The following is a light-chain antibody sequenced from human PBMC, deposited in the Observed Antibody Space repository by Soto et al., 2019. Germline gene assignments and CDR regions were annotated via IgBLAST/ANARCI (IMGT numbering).Light chain of an antibody. Sequence: EIVLTQSPGTLSLSPGERATLSCRASQSVSSSYLAWYQQKPGQAPRLLIYGASSRATGIPDRFSGSGSGTDFTLTISRLEPEDFAGYYCQQYGSSPGLTFGGGTNVEIK. CDR2: GAS. CDR1: QSVSSSY. V-gene: IGKV3-20*01. CDR3: QQYGSSPGLT. J-gene: IGKJ4*01.